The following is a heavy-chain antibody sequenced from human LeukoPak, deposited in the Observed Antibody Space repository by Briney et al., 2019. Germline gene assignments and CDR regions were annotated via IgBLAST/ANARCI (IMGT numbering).Heavy chain of an antibody. Sequence: ASVKVSCKASAYTFTGYYMHWVRQAPGQGLEWMGWIYPNSGGTNYAQKLQGRVTMTTDTSTSTAYMELRSLRSDDTAVYYCARDMVATTYYFDYWGQGTLVTVSS. CDR3: ARDMVATTYYFDY. D-gene: IGHD5-12*01. J-gene: IGHJ4*02. V-gene: IGHV1-2*02. CDR2: IYPNSGGT. CDR1: AYTFTGYY.